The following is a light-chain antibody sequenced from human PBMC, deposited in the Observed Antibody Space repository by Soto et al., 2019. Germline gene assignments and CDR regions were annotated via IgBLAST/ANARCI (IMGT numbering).Light chain of an antibody. V-gene: IGKV3-20*01. CDR1: QSVSSNY. J-gene: IGKJ4*01. CDR2: GAS. CDR3: QQYSSLPLT. Sequence: EIVVSQSPDTLSLSPGEGATLSCRASQSVSSNYLAWYQQKPGQAPRLLIYGASNRATGIPDRFSGSGSGTEFTLTISRLEPEDFAVYYCQQYSSLPLTFGGGTKVDI.